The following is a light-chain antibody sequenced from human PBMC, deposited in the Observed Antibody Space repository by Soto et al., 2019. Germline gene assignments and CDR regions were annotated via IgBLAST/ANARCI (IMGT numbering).Light chain of an antibody. CDR1: SSDVGGYNY. J-gene: IGLJ1*01. Sequence: QSLLSQPAPLPRFPGHMMTISLTGTSSDVGGYNYVSWYQQHPGKAPKLMIYDVSNRPSGVSNRFSGSKSGNTASLTISGLQAEDEADYYCSSYTSSSTYVFGTGTKVTVL. CDR3: SSYTSSSTYV. V-gene: IGLV2-14*01. CDR2: DVS.